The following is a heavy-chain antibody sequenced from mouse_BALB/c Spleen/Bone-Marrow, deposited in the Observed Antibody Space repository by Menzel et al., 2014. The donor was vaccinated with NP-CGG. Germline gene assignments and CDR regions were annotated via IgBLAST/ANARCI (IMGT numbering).Heavy chain of an antibody. V-gene: IGHV1-7*01. CDR1: GYTFTSYW. CDR2: INPSTGYT. J-gene: IGHJ4*01. D-gene: IGHD2-1*01. Sequence: QVHVKQSGAELAKPGAPVKMSCKASGYTFTSYWMHWVKQRPGQGLEWIGYINPSTGYTEYNQKFKDKATLTADKSSSTAYMQLSSLTSEDSAVYYCARGNYEAMDYWGQGTSVTVSS. CDR3: ARGNYEAMDY.